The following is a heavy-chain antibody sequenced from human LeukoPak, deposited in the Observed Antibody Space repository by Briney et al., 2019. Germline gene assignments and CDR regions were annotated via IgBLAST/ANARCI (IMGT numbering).Heavy chain of an antibody. D-gene: IGHD3-10*02. J-gene: IGHJ6*04. CDR2: ISRSGSNT. Sequence: GGSLRLSCGASGFTFKDYAMNWVRQAPGKGLEWISTISRSGSNTYYADSVQGRFTISRDNAKNSLYLQMNSLRAEDTAVYYCAELGITMIGGVWGKGTTVTISS. CDR3: AELGITMIGGV. V-gene: IGHV3-21*01. CDR1: GFTFKDYA.